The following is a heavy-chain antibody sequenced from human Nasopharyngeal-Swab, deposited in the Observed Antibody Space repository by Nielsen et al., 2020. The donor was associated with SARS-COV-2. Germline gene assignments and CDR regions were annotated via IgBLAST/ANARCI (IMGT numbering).Heavy chain of an antibody. J-gene: IGHJ6*03. V-gene: IGHV1-8*01. Sequence: WVRQAPGQGLEWMGWMNPNSGNTGYAQKFQGRVTMTRNTSISTAYMELGSLRSEDTAVYYCARGHRGYSGYDYYYYYMDVWGKGTTVTVSS. CDR2: MNPNSGNT. D-gene: IGHD5-12*01. CDR3: ARGHRGYSGYDYYYYYMDV.